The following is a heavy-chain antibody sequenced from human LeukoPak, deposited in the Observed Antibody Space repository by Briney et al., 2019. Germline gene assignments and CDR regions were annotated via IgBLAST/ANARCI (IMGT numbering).Heavy chain of an antibody. D-gene: IGHD2-21*01. CDR1: GFTLSSYA. J-gene: IGHJ4*02. Sequence: PGGSLRLSCAASGFTLSSYAMSWVRQAPGKGLEWVSAISDSGNTYHAESVKGRFTISRDSPKNTLFLQMNRLRPEDAAVYYCVKAPVTTCRGAYCYPFDYWGQGTLVTVSS. V-gene: IGHV3-23*01. CDR3: VKAPVTTCRGAYCYPFDY. CDR2: ISDSGNT.